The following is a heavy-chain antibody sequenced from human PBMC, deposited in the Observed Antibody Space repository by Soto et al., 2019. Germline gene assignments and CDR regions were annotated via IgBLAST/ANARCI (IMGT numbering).Heavy chain of an antibody. CDR3: CIAAAGTPSSYYYYYYGMDV. J-gene: IGHJ6*02. CDR2: ITGDGQTT. V-gene: IGHV3-64D*08. Sequence: GGSLRLSCSASGFTFTNYPLHWVRQAPGKGLEYISAITGDGQTTYHADSVKGRFTVSRDNSKNTLYLKMSSLRAEDTAVYYCCIAAAGTPSSYYYYYYGMDVWGQGTTVTVSS. D-gene: IGHD6-13*01. CDR1: GFTFTNYP.